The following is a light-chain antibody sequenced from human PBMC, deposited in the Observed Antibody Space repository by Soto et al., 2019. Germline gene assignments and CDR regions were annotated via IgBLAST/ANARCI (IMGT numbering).Light chain of an antibody. CDR2: AAS. J-gene: IGKJ1*01. CDR3: LLDFSYFWA. CDR1: QGIRSA. Sequence: AIQLTQSPSSLSASVGDRVTITCRASQGIRSALGWYQQKPGKVPKLLIYAASTLQSGVPSRFSGSGSGTDFTLTIRSMQTEDFANYYCLLDFSYFWAFGQGTKVDIK. V-gene: IGKV1-6*01.